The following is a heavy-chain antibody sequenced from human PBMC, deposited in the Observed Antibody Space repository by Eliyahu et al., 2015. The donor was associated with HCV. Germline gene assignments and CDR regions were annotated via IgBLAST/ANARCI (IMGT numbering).Heavy chain of an antibody. CDR3: AKAADSYFWTGYSDY. J-gene: IGHJ4*02. CDR2: ISHNGSKK. Sequence: QVQLVESGGGVVQPGRSLXLSCAAXGXTFSTXGIXWVRQAPGKGLEWVAVISHNGSKKYYGDSVKGRFTISRDNTKNTLYLQMNSLTTEDTAVYFCAKAADSYFWTGYSDYWGQGTLVTVSS. CDR1: GXTFSTXG. D-gene: IGHD3/OR15-3a*01. V-gene: IGHV3-30*18.